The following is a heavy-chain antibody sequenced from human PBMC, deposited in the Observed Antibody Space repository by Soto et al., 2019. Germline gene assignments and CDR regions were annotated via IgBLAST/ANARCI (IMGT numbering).Heavy chain of an antibody. J-gene: IGHJ3*02. CDR2: MSHSGGT. D-gene: IGHD1-1*01. V-gene: IGHV4-34*01. CDR3: ARVERGTATTVVDAFDI. Sequence: SETLSLTCTVSGGSVSSYYWSWIRQSPGKGLEWIGEMSHSGGTHFNPSLKSRVIISVDTSKNQFSLKMSSVTAADTALYYCARVERGTATTVVDAFDIWGPGTMVTVSS. CDR1: GGSVSSYY.